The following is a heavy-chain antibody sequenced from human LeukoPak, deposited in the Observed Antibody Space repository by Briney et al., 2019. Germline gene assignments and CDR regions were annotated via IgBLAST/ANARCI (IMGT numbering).Heavy chain of an antibody. CDR2: INPNSGDT. V-gene: IGHV1-2*02. CDR3: ARDTGAFDI. Sequence: ASVKVSCKASGYIITGYYLHWVRQAPGQGLEWMGWINPNSGDTNYAQRFQGRVTMTRDTSITTAYMELSRLRSDDTAVYYCARDTGAFDIWGQGTMVTVSS. D-gene: IGHD4-17*01. CDR1: GYIITGYY. J-gene: IGHJ3*02.